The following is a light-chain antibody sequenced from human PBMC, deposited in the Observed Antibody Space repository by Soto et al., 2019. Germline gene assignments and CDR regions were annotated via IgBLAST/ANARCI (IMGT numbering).Light chain of an antibody. CDR3: QQYNTWHRGFT. Sequence: EIVMTQSPATLSVSPGERATLSCRASESVSNNLAWYQQIPGQAPRLLIYGASTRATGIPARFSGSGSGTELTLTISSLQSEDFAVYYCQQYNTWHRGFTFGPGTKVDIK. CDR1: ESVSNN. V-gene: IGKV3-15*01. CDR2: GAS. J-gene: IGKJ3*01.